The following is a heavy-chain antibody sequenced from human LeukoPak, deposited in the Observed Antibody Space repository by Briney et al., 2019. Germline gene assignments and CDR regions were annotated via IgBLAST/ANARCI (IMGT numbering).Heavy chain of an antibody. Sequence: PSETLSLTCAVYGGSFSGYYWSWIRQPPGKGLEWIGEINHSGSTNYNPSLKSRVTISVDTSKNQFSLKLSSVTAADTAVYYCARGYYDFWSGPSNWFDPWGQGTLVTVSS. V-gene: IGHV4-34*01. D-gene: IGHD3-3*01. CDR1: GGSFSGYY. CDR2: INHSGST. CDR3: ARGYYDFWSGPSNWFDP. J-gene: IGHJ5*02.